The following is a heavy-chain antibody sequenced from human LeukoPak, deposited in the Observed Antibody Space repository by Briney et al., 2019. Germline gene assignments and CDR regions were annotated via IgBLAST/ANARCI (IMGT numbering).Heavy chain of an antibody. CDR2: IFGSGGST. J-gene: IGHJ4*02. D-gene: IGHD6-19*01. CDR3: AKTTTGYSSGRFPGRPVDY. CDR1: GFTFSSYA. V-gene: IGHV3-23*01. Sequence: GGSLRLSCAASGFTFSSYAMYWVRQAPGKGLEWVSGIFGSGGSTHYADSVKGRFTISRDNSKNTVYLQMNSLRAEDTAVYHCAKTTTGYSSGRFPGRPVDYWGQGTLVTVSS.